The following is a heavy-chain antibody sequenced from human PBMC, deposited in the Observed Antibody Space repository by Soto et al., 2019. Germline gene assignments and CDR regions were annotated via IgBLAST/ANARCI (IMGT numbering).Heavy chain of an antibody. CDR3: ARSNSGYYKWGDP. J-gene: IGHJ5*02. D-gene: IGHD3-22*01. CDR1: GDSISNSNYY. Sequence: PSETLSLTCTVSGDSISNSNYYWGWIRQPPGKGLEWIANIYYSGITYYNPSLKSRVAISVDTSKNQFSLKLSSVTAADTAIYYCARSNSGYYKWGDPWGQGTLVTVS. V-gene: IGHV4-39*01. CDR2: IYYSGIT.